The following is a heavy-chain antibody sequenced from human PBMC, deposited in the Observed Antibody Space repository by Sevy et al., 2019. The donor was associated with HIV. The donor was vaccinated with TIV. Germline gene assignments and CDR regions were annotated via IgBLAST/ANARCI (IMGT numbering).Heavy chain of an antibody. CDR1: GFTFNSYW. J-gene: IGHJ6*03. D-gene: IGHD1-7*01. CDR3: ATYTRELRGYHSDFYMDV. CDR2: IKEDGSEE. V-gene: IGHV3-7*01. Sequence: GGSLRLSCTASGFTFNSYWMTWVRQAPGKGLEWVANIKEDGSEEYYVDSVKGRFTISRDNAKKSLSLQMNTLRGEDTAVYYCATYTRELRGYHSDFYMDVWGKGTTVTVSS.